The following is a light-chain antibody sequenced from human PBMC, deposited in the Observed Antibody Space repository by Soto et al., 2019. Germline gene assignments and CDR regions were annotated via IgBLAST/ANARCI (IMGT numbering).Light chain of an antibody. CDR1: QSLNSSY. V-gene: IGKV3-20*01. J-gene: IGKJ5*01. CDR2: DAS. Sequence: DMVLTQSPGTLSLSPGERATLSCRASQSLNSSYLAWYQQKPGQAPRLLIYDASSRATGIPDRFSGSGSGTDFTLTISRLEPEDSAVYYCQQYGSSPPITFGQGTRLEIK. CDR3: QQYGSSPPIT.